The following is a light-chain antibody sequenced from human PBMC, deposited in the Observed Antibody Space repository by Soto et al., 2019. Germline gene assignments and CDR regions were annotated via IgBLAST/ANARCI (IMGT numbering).Light chain of an antibody. CDR3: SSCRGITALV. CDR1: SSDVRGYNF. Sequence: QSALTQPASVSGSPGQSITISCTGTSSDVRGYNFVSWYQQRPGKAPKLMIYEVSNRPSGVSNRFSGSKSGNTASLTISGLQVEDEADYYCSSCRGITALVFGGGTKLTVL. V-gene: IGLV2-14*03. CDR2: EVS. J-gene: IGLJ3*02.